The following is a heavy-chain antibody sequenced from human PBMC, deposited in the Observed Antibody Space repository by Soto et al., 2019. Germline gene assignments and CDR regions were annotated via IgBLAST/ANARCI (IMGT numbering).Heavy chain of an antibody. CDR1: GGSFSGYY. V-gene: IGHV4-34*01. CDR3: ARLRCTNGVCSRPNAFDI. D-gene: IGHD2-8*01. J-gene: IGHJ3*02. Sequence: QVQLQQWGAGLLKPSETLSLTCAVYGGSFSGYYWSWIRQPPGKGLEWIGEINHSGSTNYNPSLKSRVTISVDTSNNQFSLKLSSVTAADTAVYYCARLRCTNGVCSRPNAFDIWGQGTMVTVSS. CDR2: INHSGST.